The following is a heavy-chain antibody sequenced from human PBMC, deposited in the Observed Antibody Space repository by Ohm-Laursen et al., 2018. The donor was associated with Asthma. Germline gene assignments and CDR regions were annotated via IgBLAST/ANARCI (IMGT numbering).Heavy chain of an antibody. D-gene: IGHD1-26*01. J-gene: IGHJ4*02. CDR2: ISSSSSYT. Sequence: SLRLSCSASGFTFSNYWMHWVRQAPGKGLEWVSYISSSSSYTNYADSVKGRFTISRDNAKNSLYLQMNSLRAEDTAVYYCARGGGAYYTIDYWGQGTLVTVSS. V-gene: IGHV3-11*06. CDR1: GFTFSNYW. CDR3: ARGGGAYYTIDY.